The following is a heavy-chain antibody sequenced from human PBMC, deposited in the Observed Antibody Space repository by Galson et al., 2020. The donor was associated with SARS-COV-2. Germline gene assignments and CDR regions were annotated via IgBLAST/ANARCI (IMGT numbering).Heavy chain of an antibody. J-gene: IGHJ4*02. D-gene: IGHD1-26*01. V-gene: IGHV3-30*04. CDR2: ITSDGSNS. CDR1: GFTFSNYV. Sequence: GGSLRLSCAASGFTFSNYVMHWVRQAPGKGPEWVAVITSDGSNSFYADSLKGRFTISRDNSKSTLYLQMNSLRAEDTAVYYCARGGEWELPYYFDYWGQGTLVTVSS. CDR3: ARGGEWELPYYFDY.